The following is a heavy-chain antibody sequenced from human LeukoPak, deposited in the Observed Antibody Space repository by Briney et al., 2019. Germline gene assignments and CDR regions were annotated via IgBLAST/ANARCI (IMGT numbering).Heavy chain of an antibody. Sequence: GGSLRLSWAASGFTFSNAWMTWVRQAPGKGLEWVGRIKSKTDGGSADYAAPVKGRFTISRDDSKNTLYLQMNSLKTEDTAVYYCTTQGTSGTGRVDYWGQGTLVTVSS. J-gene: IGHJ4*02. CDR3: TTQGTSGTGRVDY. CDR2: IKSKTDGGSA. CDR1: GFTFSNAW. D-gene: IGHD1/OR15-1a*01. V-gene: IGHV3-15*01.